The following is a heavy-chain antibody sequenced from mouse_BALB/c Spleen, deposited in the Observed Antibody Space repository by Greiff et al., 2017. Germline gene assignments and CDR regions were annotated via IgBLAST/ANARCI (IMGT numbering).Heavy chain of an antibody. CDR2: IYPSDSYT. CDR3: TRSEHFDY. Sequence: VQLQQPGAELVRPGASVKLSCKASGYTFTSYWINWVKQRPGQGLEWIGNIYPSDSYTNYNQKFKDKATLTVDKSSSTAYMQLSSPTSEDSAVYYCTRSEHFDYWGQGTTLTVSS. CDR1: GYTFTSYW. V-gene: IGHV1-69*02. J-gene: IGHJ2*01.